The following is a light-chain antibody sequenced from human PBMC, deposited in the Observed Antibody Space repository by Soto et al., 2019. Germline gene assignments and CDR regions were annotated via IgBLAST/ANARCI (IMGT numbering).Light chain of an antibody. CDR2: EGS. J-gene: IGLJ2*01. V-gene: IGLV2-23*01. CDR1: SSDVGSYKF. Sequence: QSALNQPASVSGSPGQSITISCTGTSSDVGSYKFVSWYQQHPGKAPKLMIYEGSKRPSGVSNRFSGSKSGNTASLTISGLQAEDEADYYCCSYAGSSTLVFGGGTQLTV. CDR3: CSYAGSSTLV.